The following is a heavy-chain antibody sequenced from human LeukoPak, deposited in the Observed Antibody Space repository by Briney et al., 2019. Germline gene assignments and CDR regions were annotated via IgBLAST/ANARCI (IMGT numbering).Heavy chain of an antibody. D-gene: IGHD3-22*01. J-gene: IGHJ4*02. V-gene: IGHV4-39*07. CDR3: ARVRYDSSGYYSLSDY. Sequence: PSETLSLTCTVSSGSISTSNYYWGWVRQPPGKALEWIGNIFYSGSTYYSPSLKSRITISLDTSRNQFSLKLNSVTAADTAVYYCARVRYDSSGYYSLSDYWGQGTLVTVSS. CDR1: SGSISTSNYY. CDR2: IFYSGST.